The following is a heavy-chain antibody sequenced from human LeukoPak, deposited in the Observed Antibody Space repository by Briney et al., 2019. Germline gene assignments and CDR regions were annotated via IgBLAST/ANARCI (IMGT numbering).Heavy chain of an antibody. CDR2: VYYSGST. J-gene: IGHJ4*02. CDR3: ARGLDSGYEHFDY. D-gene: IGHD5-12*01. Sequence: SETLSLTCTVSGGSISTYYWNWIRQPPGKGLEWIGYVYYSGSTYYNPSLKSRVTISVDTSKNQFSLKLSSVTAADTAVYYCARGLDSGYEHFDYWGQGTLVTVSS. CDR1: GGSISTYY. V-gene: IGHV4-59*12.